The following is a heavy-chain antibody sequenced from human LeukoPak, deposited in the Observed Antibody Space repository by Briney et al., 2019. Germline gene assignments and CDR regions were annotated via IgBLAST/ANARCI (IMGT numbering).Heavy chain of an antibody. V-gene: IGHV1-69*13. CDR3: ARESGDYGDYYYYYGMDV. D-gene: IGHD4-17*01. Sequence: SVKVSCKASGGTFSSYAISWVRQAPGQGLEWMGGIIPIFGTANYAQKFQGRVTITADESTSTAYMELSSLGSEDTAVYYCARESGDYGDYYYYYGMDVWGQGTTVTVSS. J-gene: IGHJ6*02. CDR1: GGTFSSYA. CDR2: IIPIFGTA.